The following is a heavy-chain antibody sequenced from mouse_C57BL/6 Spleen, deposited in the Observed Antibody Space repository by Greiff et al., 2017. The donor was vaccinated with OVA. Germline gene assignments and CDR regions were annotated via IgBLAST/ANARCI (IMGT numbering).Heavy chain of an antibody. Sequence: VQLQQPGAELVMPGASVKLSCKASGYTFTSYWMHWVKQRPGQGLEWIGEIDPSASYTNYNQKFKGKSTLTVDKSSSTAYMQLSSLTSEDSAFYSCAGGRLREGFDYWGQGTTLTVSS. J-gene: IGHJ2*01. CDR3: AGGRLREGFDY. CDR2: IDPSASYT. D-gene: IGHD2-4*01. V-gene: IGHV1-69*01. CDR1: GYTFTSYW.